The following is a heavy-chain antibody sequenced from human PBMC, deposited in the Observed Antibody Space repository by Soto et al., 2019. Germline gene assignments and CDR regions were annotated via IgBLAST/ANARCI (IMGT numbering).Heavy chain of an antibody. CDR1: GGSISSSNYY. D-gene: IGHD6-19*01. Sequence: SGTLSLTCTVSGGSISSSNYYWGWIRQPPGKGLEWIGSIYYSGSTYYNPSLKSRVTISVDTSKNQFSLKLSSVTAADTAVYHCARGLSVAGTSYWGQGTMGTVS. J-gene: IGHJ4*02. CDR3: ARGLSVAGTSY. CDR2: IYYSGST. V-gene: IGHV4-39*01.